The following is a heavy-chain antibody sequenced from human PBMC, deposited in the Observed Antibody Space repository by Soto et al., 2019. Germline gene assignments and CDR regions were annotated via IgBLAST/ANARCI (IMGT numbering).Heavy chain of an antibody. D-gene: IGHD3-16*01. J-gene: IGHJ4*02. CDR2: INPNSGGT. V-gene: IGHV1-2*02. Sequence: ASVKVSCKASGYTFSDYYIHWVRQAPGQGLEWMGWINPNSGGTKYAPKFQGGVTMTRDTSITTAYMELSRLRSGDTAVYYCASEPAPPKPEGVDFWRQGTLVTVSS. CDR3: ASEPAPPKPEGVDF. CDR1: GYTFSDYY.